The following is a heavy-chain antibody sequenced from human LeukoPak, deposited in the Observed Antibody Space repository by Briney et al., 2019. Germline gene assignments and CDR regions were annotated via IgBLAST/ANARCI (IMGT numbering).Heavy chain of an antibody. Sequence: GESLKISCKGSGYSFTSYWIGWVRQMPGKGLEWMGIIYPGDSDTRYSPSFQGQVTISAEKSISTAYLQWSSLKASDTAMYYCARRGKDIRYYYGSGSYYNVTDYYYYYGMDVWGQGTTVTVSS. J-gene: IGHJ6*02. CDR3: ARRGKDIRYYYGSGSYYNVTDYYYYYGMDV. CDR1: GYSFTSYW. V-gene: IGHV5-51*01. D-gene: IGHD3-10*01. CDR2: IYPGDSDT.